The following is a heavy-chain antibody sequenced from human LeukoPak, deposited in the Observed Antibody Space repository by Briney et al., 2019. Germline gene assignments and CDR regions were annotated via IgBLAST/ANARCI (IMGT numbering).Heavy chain of an antibody. Sequence: SETLSLTCTVSGDSISGYYWSWIRQPAGKGLEWVGRIDTSGSTNYNSSLKSRVTMSVGTSKNQFSLKLNSVTAADTAVYYCARNSWGLDSWGQGTLVTVSS. CDR3: ARNSWGLDS. CDR2: IDTSGST. D-gene: IGHD7-27*01. J-gene: IGHJ5*01. CDR1: GDSISGYY. V-gene: IGHV4-4*07.